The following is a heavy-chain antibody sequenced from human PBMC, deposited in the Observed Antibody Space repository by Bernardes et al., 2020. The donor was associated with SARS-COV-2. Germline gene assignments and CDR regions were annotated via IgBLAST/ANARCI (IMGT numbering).Heavy chain of an antibody. Sequence: ASVKVSCKASGYTFSSYGFSWVRQAPGQGLEWMGWISAYNGNTKYAQKLQGRVTMTTDTSTSTAYMELRSLRSDDTAVYYCAGHCTGGSCYGDHYGMDVWGQGTTVTVSS. J-gene: IGHJ6*02. CDR1: GYTFSSYG. D-gene: IGHD2-15*01. V-gene: IGHV1-18*01. CDR3: AGHCTGGSCYGDHYGMDV. CDR2: ISAYNGNT.